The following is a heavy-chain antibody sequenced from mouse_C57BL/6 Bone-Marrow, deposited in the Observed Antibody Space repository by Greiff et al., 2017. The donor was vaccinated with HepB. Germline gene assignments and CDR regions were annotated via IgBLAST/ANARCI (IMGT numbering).Heavy chain of an antibody. CDR3: VNDYVGGYYAMDY. J-gene: IGHJ4*01. CDR1: GFSFNTYA. V-gene: IGHV10-1*01. Sequence: EVKLLESGGGLVQPKGSLKLSCAASGFSFNTYAMNWVRQAPGKGLEWVARIRSKSNNYATYYADSVKDRFTISRDDSESMLYLQMNNLKTEDTAMYYCVNDYVGGYYAMDYWGQGTSVTVSS. D-gene: IGHD2-4*01. CDR2: IRSKSNNYAT.